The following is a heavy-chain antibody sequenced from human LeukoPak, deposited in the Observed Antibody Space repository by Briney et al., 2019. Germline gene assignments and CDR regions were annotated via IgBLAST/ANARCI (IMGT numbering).Heavy chain of an antibody. D-gene: IGHD5/OR15-5a*01. CDR3: ARGDSTNQDGDYYGLDV. V-gene: IGHV4-4*07. Sequence: SETLSLTCTVSGGSISGYYWSWIRQSAGKELEWIGRTYSSGTTNYNPSLKSRATMSVDTSKNHFSLNLNSVTAADTAVYYCARGDSTNQDGDYYGLDVWGQGTTVTVSS. CDR2: TYSSGTT. J-gene: IGHJ6*02. CDR1: GGSISGYY.